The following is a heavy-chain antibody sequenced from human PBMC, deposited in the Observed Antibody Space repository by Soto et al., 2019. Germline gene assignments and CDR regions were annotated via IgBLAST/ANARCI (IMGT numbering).Heavy chain of an antibody. V-gene: IGHV4-59*01. J-gene: IGHJ6*02. Sequence: SETLSLTCTVSGGSISSYYWSWIRQPPGKGLEWIGNIYYSGSTNYNPSLKSRVTISVDTSKNQFSLKLSSVTAADTAVYYCARERYYGMDVWGQGTTVTVPS. CDR3: ARERYYGMDV. CDR1: GGSISSYY. CDR2: IYYSGST.